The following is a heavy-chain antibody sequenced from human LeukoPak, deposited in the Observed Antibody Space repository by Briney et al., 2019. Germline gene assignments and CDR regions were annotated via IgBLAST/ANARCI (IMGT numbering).Heavy chain of an antibody. CDR2: IYSGGST. J-gene: IGHJ6*03. CDR3: ARVRRFYYYMDV. V-gene: IGHV3-53*01. Sequence: PGGSLRLSCAASGFTVSSNYMSWVRQAPGKGLEWVSVIYSGGSTYYADSVKGRFTISRDNSKNTLYLQMNSLRAEDTAVYYCARVRRFYYYMDVSGKGTTVTVSS. CDR1: GFTVSSNY.